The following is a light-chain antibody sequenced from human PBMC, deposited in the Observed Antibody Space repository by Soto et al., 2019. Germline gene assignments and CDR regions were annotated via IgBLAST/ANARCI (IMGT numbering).Light chain of an antibody. V-gene: IGKV1-39*01. Sequence: DIQMTQSPASLSASVGDKVTITCRASQSISTYLNWHQQIPGRAPQVLIYSASTLQSGVPSRFSGSGSGTQFTLTINSLQPEDFATYYCQQTFSPVITFGGGTKVE. J-gene: IGKJ4*01. CDR1: QSISTY. CDR3: QQTFSPVIT. CDR2: SAS.